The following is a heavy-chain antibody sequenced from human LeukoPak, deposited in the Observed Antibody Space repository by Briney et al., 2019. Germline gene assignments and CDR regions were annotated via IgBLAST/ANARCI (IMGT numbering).Heavy chain of an antibody. V-gene: IGHV3-74*03. D-gene: IGHD6-19*01. CDR3: VRVAVGCTRTFDI. J-gene: IGHJ3*02. CDR1: GFTFSNYW. CDR2: VLSDGSRI. Sequence: GGSLRLSCVASGFTFSNYWMHWVRQAPGKGLVWVARVLSDGSRITYADSVKGRFTISRDNAKNTLYLQMDSLRAEDTAVYYCVRVAVGCTRTFDIWGQGTAVTVSS.